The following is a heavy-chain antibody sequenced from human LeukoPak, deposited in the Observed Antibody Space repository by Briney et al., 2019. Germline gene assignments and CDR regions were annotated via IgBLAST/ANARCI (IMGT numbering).Heavy chain of an antibody. CDR3: ARGRSKIAATDSYFDY. CDR2: ISSNGGST. CDR1: GFTFSSYA. V-gene: IGHV3-64*01. J-gene: IGHJ4*02. Sequence: GGSLRLSCAASGFTFSSYAMHWVRQAPGKGLEYVSAISSNGGSTYYANSVKGRFTISRDNAKNSLYLQMSSLRTEDTAVYYCARGRSKIAATDSYFDYWGQGTLVTVSS. D-gene: IGHD6-13*01.